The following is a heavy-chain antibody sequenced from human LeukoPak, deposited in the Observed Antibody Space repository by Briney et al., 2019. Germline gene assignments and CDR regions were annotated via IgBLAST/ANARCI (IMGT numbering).Heavy chain of an antibody. CDR2: IGPDGSAT. CDR1: GFTLSLFI. Sequence: GGSLRLSCAASGFTLSLFIMDWVRQSPGKGPVWVSRIGPDGSATHYADFVKGRFTISRDNARNTLYLQISSLSVEDTAVYFCARDMWGTYDYWGQGALVTVSS. V-gene: IGHV3-74*01. J-gene: IGHJ4*02. D-gene: IGHD1-14*01. CDR3: ARDMWGTYDY.